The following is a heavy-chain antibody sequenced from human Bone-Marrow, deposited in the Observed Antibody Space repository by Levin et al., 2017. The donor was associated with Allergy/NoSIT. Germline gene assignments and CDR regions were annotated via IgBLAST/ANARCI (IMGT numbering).Heavy chain of an antibody. D-gene: IGHD3-3*01. CDR3: ARPAPYDFWSGRFDY. Sequence: GGSLRLSCAASGFTLRDFYMAWFRQAPGKGLEWVSYISTTGDSKYYAPSVRGRFTISRDNTKNSLFLQLNTLRTDDTAVYFCARPAPYDFWSGRFDYWGQGTLVTVSS. CDR2: ISTTGDSK. J-gene: IGHJ4*02. V-gene: IGHV3-11*01. CDR1: GFTLRDFY.